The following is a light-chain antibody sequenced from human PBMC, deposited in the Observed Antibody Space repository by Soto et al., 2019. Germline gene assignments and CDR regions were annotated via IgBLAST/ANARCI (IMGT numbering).Light chain of an antibody. CDR1: SSNIGAGYD. Sequence: QSVLTQPPSVSGAPGQRVTISCTGSSSNIGAGYDVHWYQQLPGTAPKLLIYGNSNRPSAVLDRCSCGNSCTTSAPASTGRQAEDEADYYYRGDGGRLRGAEVFGAGTKLTVL. CDR3: RGDGGRLRGAEV. J-gene: IGLJ1*01. CDR2: GNS. V-gene: IGLV1-40*01.